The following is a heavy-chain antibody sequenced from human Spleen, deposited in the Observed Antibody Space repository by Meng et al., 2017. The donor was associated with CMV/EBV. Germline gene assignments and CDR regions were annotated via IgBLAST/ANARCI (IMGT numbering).Heavy chain of an antibody. CDR2: IYSGGSST. D-gene: IGHD6-6*01. CDR1: GFTFSSYE. J-gene: IGHJ6*02. V-gene: IGHV3-23*03. Sequence: GESLKISCAASGFTFSSYEMNWVRQAPGKGLEWVSVIYSGGSSTSYADPVKGRFTISRDNSKNTLFLQMNSLRAGDTAVYYCAKDTRTGGVALRPTGYGMDVWGQGTTVTVSS. CDR3: AKDTRTGGVALRPTGYGMDV.